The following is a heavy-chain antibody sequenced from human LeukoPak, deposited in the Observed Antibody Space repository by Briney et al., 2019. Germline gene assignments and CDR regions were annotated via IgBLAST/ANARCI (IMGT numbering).Heavy chain of an antibody. D-gene: IGHD2-15*01. CDR2: ISAYNGNT. CDR3: ARDARGSPLSGSDC. V-gene: IGHV1-18*01. J-gene: IGHJ4*02. Sequence: ASVKVSCKASGYTFSNYGVHWMRQAPGQGLEWMGWISAYNGNTNYAQKLQDRVTMTTDTSTSTAYMELRSLTSDDTAVYYCARDARGSPLSGSDCWGQGTLVTVS. CDR1: GYTFSNYG.